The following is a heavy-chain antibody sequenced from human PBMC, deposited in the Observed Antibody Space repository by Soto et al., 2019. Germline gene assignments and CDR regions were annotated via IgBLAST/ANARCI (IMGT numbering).Heavy chain of an antibody. J-gene: IGHJ4*02. V-gene: IGHV3-30*04. CDR1: GFIFRNYA. D-gene: IGHD2-15*01. Sequence: QVELVESGGGVVQPGTSLRLSCAAAGFIFRNYAMHWVRQAPGKGLELVADISYDGRNVHYPDSVKGLFTISRDNSKNTLFLQMNNLRPEDTGVYHCARASCGFDCWGQGTLVTASS. CDR3: ARASCGFDC. CDR2: ISYDGRNV.